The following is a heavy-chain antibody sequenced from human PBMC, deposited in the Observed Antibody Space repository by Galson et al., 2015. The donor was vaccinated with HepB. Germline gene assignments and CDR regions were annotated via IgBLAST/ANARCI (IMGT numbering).Heavy chain of an antibody. V-gene: IGHV3-30*02. D-gene: IGHD6-13*01. CDR1: GFTFSSYG. CDR3: AKDLLVGDWYFDL. CDR2: IRADGSNK. J-gene: IGHJ2*01. Sequence: SLRLSCAASGFTFSSYGMHWVRQAPGKGLEWVAFIRADGSNKYSADSVKGRFTISRDNSKNTLYLQMNSLRPEDTAVYYCAKDLLVGDWYFDLWGRGTLVTVSS.